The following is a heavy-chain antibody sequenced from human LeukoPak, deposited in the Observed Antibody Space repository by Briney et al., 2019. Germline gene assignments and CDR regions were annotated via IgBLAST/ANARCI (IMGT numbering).Heavy chain of an antibody. V-gene: IGHV3-23*01. CDR3: AKGWFAYCYDSSGYYYGYFDY. J-gene: IGHJ4*02. CDR1: GFTFSDYY. CDR2: ISGSRGST. Sequence: GGSLRLSCAASGFTFSDYYMSWIRQAPGKGLEWVSAISGSRGSTYYADSVKGRFTISRDNSKNTLYLQMNSLRAEDTAVYYCAKGWFAYCYDSSGYYYGYFDYWGQGTLVTVSS. D-gene: IGHD3-22*01.